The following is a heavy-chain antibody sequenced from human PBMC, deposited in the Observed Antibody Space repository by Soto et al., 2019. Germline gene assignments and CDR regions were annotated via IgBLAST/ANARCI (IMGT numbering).Heavy chain of an antibody. V-gene: IGHV1-69*13. CDR3: ASQPHPHYYDSSGTEYFQH. CDR2: IIPIFGTA. Sequence: ASVKVSCKASGGTFSSYAISWVRQAPGQGLEWMGGIIPIFGTANYAQKFQGRVTITADESTSTAYMELSSLRSEDTAVYYCASQPHPHYYDSSGTEYFQHWGQGTLATVSS. D-gene: IGHD3-22*01. J-gene: IGHJ1*01. CDR1: GGTFSSYA.